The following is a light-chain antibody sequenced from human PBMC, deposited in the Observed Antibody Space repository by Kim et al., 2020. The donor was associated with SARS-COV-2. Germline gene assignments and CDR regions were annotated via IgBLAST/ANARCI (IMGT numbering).Light chain of an antibody. V-gene: IGKV3-15*01. Sequence: SGSPGERATLSCRASQSVSSNLAWYQQKLGQAPRLLIYDASTRATGIPDRFSGSGSGTEFTLTISSLQSEDFAVYYCQQYNDWWTFGQGTKVDIK. CDR1: QSVSSN. CDR2: DAS. CDR3: QQYNDWWT. J-gene: IGKJ1*01.